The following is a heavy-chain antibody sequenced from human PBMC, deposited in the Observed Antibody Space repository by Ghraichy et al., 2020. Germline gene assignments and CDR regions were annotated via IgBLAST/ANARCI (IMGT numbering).Heavy chain of an antibody. V-gene: IGHV4-59*01. CDR1: GGSISSYY. Sequence: SETLSLTCTVSGGSISSYYWSWIRQPPGKGLEWIGYIYNSGSINYNPSLKSRVTISVDTSKKQFSLKLSSVTAADTAVYYCARYQSAADYYYYGMDVCGQGTTVTVSS. J-gene: IGHJ6*02. CDR2: IYNSGSI. D-gene: IGHD2-2*01. CDR3: ARYQSAADYYYYGMDV.